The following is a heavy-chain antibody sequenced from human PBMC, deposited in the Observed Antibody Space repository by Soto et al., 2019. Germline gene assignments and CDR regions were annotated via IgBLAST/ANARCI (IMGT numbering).Heavy chain of an antibody. CDR3: ARGAAWWFDL. D-gene: IGHD1-26*01. Sequence: QVQLVESGGGVVQPGRSLRLSCAASGFTFSSYAMHWVRQAPGKGLEWVAVISYDGSNKYYADSVKGRFTISRDNSKNTLYLQMNSLRAEDTAVYYCARGAAWWFDLWGRSTLVTVSS. V-gene: IGHV3-30-3*01. J-gene: IGHJ2*01. CDR1: GFTFSSYA. CDR2: ISYDGSNK.